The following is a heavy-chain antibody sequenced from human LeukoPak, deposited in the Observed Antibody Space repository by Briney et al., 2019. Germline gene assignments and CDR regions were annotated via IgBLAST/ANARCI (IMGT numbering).Heavy chain of an antibody. D-gene: IGHD5-12*01. Sequence: GGSLRLSCAASGFTFSDYYMSWIRQAPGKGLEWVSYISSSGSTIYYADSVKGRFTISRDNAKNSLYLQMNSLRAEDTAVHYCARDTSFRGYSGYAKYYFDYWGQGTLVTVSS. V-gene: IGHV3-11*04. CDR1: GFTFSDYY. J-gene: IGHJ4*02. CDR3: ARDTSFRGYSGYAKYYFDY. CDR2: ISSSGSTI.